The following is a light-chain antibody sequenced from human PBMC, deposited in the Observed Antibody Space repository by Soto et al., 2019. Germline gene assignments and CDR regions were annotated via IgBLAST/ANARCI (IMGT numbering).Light chain of an antibody. J-gene: IGLJ2*01. CDR2: EVS. Sequence: QSALTQPPSASGSPGQSVTISCTVTSSDVGVYIYVSWYQQHTGKAPKLMIFEVSKRPSGVPDRFSVSKSGNAASLTVSGLQAEDEADYYCSSYAGNNNKMVFGGGTKLTVL. V-gene: IGLV2-8*01. CDR3: SSYAGNNNKMV. CDR1: SSDVGVYIY.